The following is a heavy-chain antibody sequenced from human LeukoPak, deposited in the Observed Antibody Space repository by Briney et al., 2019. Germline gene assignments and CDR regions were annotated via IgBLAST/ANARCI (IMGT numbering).Heavy chain of an antibody. CDR3: ARDPYSGAYGDTYYYYMDV. V-gene: IGHV3-21*01. CDR2: ITTSSSYT. CDR1: GFSFSSYD. D-gene: IGHD1-26*01. J-gene: IGHJ6*03. Sequence: GGSLRLSCEASGFSFSSYDMDWVRQTPGKGLEWISSITTSSSYTFYADSVKGRFTISRDNARNSLYLQMNSLTAEDTAVYYCARDPYSGAYGDTYYYYMDVWGKGTTVTISS.